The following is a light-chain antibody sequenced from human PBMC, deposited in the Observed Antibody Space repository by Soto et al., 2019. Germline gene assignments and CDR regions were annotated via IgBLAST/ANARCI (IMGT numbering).Light chain of an antibody. V-gene: IGKV3-20*01. CDR1: QSVSSSY. J-gene: IGKJ5*01. CDR2: GAS. CDR3: QQYGSSPSIT. Sequence: EIVLTQSPGTLSLSPGERSTLSCRASQSVSSSYLAWYQQKPGQAPRLLIYGASIRATGIPDRFSGSGSVTDFTLTISRLEPEDFAVYYCQQYGSSPSITFGQGTRLEIK.